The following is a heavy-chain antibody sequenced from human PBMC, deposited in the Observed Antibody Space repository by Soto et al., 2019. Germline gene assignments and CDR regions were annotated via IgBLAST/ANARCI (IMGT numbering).Heavy chain of an antibody. CDR3: ASMVAVAGNPLETGEYNWFDP. CDR1: GGTFSSYA. CDR2: IIPIFGTA. D-gene: IGHD6-19*01. J-gene: IGHJ5*02. Sequence: GASVKVSCKASGGTFSSYAISWVRQAPGQGLEWMGGIIPIFGTANYAQKFQGRVTITADESTSTAYMELSSLRSEDTAVYYCASMVAVAGNPLETGEYNWFDPWGQGTLVTVSS. V-gene: IGHV1-69*13.